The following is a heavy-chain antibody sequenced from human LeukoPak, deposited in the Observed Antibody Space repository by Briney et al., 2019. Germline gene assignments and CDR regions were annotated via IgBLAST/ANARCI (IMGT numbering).Heavy chain of an antibody. CDR3: ARWDCSSTSCYSTDYYYYGMDV. CDR2: IIPIFGTA. J-gene: IGHJ6*02. Sequence: SVKVSCKASGGTFSSYAISWVRQAPGQGLEWMGGIIPIFGTANYAQKFQGRVTITADESTSTAYMELSSLRSEDTAVYYCARWDCSSTSCYSTDYYYYGMDVRGQGTTVTVSS. D-gene: IGHD2-2*01. CDR1: GGTFSSYA. V-gene: IGHV1-69*13.